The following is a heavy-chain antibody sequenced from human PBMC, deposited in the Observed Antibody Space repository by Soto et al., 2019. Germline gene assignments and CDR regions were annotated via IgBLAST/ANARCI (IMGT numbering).Heavy chain of an antibody. CDR3: TREWPPESIAARPIGAFDI. CDR1: GFTFGDYA. CDR2: IRSKAYGGTT. D-gene: IGHD6-6*01. V-gene: IGHV3-49*03. J-gene: IGHJ3*02. Sequence: PGGSLRLSCTASGFTFGDYAMSWFRQAPGKGLEWVGFIRSKAYGGTTEYAASVKGRFTISRDDSKSIAYLQMNSLKTEDTAVYYCTREWPPESIAARPIGAFDIWGQGTMVTVSS.